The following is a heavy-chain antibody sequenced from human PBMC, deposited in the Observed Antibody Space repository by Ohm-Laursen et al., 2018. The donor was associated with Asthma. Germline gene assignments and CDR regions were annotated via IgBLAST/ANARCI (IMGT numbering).Heavy chain of an antibody. J-gene: IGHJ6*02. CDR2: ISGSGGST. Sequence: SLRLSCAASGFSFSTYTLNWVRQAPGKGLEWVSAISGSGGSTYYADSVKGRFTISRDNSKNTLYLQMNSLRAEDTAVYYCASGVRGVIQGLPFYYYGMDVWGQGTTVTVSS. CDR3: ASGVRGVIQGLPFYYYGMDV. CDR1: GFSFSTYT. V-gene: IGHV3-23*01. D-gene: IGHD3-10*01.